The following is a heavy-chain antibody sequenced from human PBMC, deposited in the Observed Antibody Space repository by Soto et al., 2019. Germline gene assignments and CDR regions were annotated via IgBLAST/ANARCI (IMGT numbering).Heavy chain of an antibody. Sequence: SETLSLTCAVYGGSFSGYYWSWIRQSPGKGLEWIGEINHSGTTNDNPSLMSRVTISVDASKNQFSLKLSSVTAADTALYYCARGKTYCNGGGCYGQYGYWGQGTPVTVSS. J-gene: IGHJ4*02. D-gene: IGHD2-15*01. V-gene: IGHV4-34*01. CDR2: INHSGTT. CDR1: GGSFSGYY. CDR3: ARGKTYCNGGGCYGQYGY.